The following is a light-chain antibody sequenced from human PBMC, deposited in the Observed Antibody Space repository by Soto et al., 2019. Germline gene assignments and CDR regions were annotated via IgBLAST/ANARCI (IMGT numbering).Light chain of an antibody. CDR2: DAS. CDR3: QHYYNYPWT. J-gene: IGKJ1*01. Sequence: DIQMTQSPSSLSASVGDRVSITCRASQSISTWLAWYQRQPGRAPRLLIYDASTLQSGVPSRFSGNGSGTEFTLTISSLQPDDFSSYYCQHYYNYPWTFGQGTKVDIK. CDR1: QSISTW. V-gene: IGKV1-5*01.